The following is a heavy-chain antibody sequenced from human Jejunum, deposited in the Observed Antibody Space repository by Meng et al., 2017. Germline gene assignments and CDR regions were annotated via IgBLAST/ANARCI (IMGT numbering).Heavy chain of an antibody. CDR1: GFTFVSYA. J-gene: IGHJ4*02. D-gene: IGHD3-10*01. Sequence: VELLNAVSESRKPGCRVTVTCKAFGFTFVSYAIYWVRQSPGQGLEWMGWITAGNGNTKYSQKFQGRVTITRDTSASTAYMELSSLRSEDTAVYYCARDMPYSSGSFDYWGQGTLVTVSS. CDR2: ITAGNGNT. V-gene: IGHV1-3*01. CDR3: ARDMPYSSGSFDY.